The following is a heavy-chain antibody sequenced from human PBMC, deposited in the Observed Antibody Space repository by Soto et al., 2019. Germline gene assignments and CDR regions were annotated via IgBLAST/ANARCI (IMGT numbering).Heavy chain of an antibody. CDR1: GFTFDDYA. CDR3: AKATGDHNWNYRAAFDI. D-gene: IGHD1-7*01. J-gene: IGHJ3*02. V-gene: IGHV3-9*01. Sequence: GGSLRLSCAASGFTFDDYAMHWVRQAPGKGLEWVSGISWNSGSIGYADSVKGRFTISRDNAKNSLYLQMNSLRAEDTALYYCAKATGDHNWNYRAAFDIWGQGTMVTVSS. CDR2: ISWNSGSI.